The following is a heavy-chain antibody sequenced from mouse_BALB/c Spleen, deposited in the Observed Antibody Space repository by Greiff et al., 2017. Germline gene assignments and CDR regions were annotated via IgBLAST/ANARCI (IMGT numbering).Heavy chain of an antibody. CDR1: GFSLTSYG. J-gene: IGHJ3*01. D-gene: IGHD2-4*01. CDR2: IWAGGST. Sequence: QVQLKESGPGLVAPSQSLSITCTVSGFSLTSYGVHWVRQPPGKGLEWLGVIWAGGSTNYNSALMSRLSISKDNSKSQVFLKMNSLQTDDTAMYYCARDGAYYDYDGAYWGQGTLVTVSA. CDR3: ARDGAYYDYDGAY. V-gene: IGHV2-9*02.